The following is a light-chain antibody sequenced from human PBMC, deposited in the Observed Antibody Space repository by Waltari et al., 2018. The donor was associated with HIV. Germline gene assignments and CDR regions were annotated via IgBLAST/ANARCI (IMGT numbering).Light chain of an antibody. CDR2: GAS. Sequence: MMTQSPATLSVSRGERAILSCGASQSVRSHLAWYQQRPGQSPRLLIYGASTRATGVPARFTGSESGTDFTLTITSLQSEDFAVYYCQAFGGTFGPGTRV. J-gene: IGKJ3*01. CDR3: QAFGGT. CDR1: QSVRSH. V-gene: IGKV3-15*01.